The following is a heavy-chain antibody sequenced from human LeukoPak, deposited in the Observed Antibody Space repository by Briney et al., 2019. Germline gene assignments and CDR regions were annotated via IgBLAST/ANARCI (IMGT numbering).Heavy chain of an antibody. V-gene: IGHV4-34*01. J-gene: IGHJ4*02. CDR3: ARSLVGATFGY. D-gene: IGHD1-26*01. CDR1: GGSISSYY. CDR2: INHSGST. Sequence: SETLSLTCSVSGGSISSYYWSWIRQPPGKGLEWIGEINHSGSTNYNPSLKSRVTISVDTSKNQFSLKLSSVTAADTAVYYCARSLVGATFGYWGQGTLVTVSS.